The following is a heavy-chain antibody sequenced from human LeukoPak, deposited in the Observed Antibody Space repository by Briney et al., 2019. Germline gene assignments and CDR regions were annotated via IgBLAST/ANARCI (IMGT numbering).Heavy chain of an antibody. V-gene: IGHV4-59*01. Sequence: SETLSLTCTVSVLSLSLYYWNWIRQCPGKGLEWIGYNDYSGSTKSNRSLKSRLNTSIETSKNQFSLKLSSVTAADTAVYYCAAALVVDGQTNWGQGTLVTVSS. J-gene: IGHJ4*02. CDR3: AAALVVDGQTN. CDR2: NDYSGST. CDR1: VLSLSLYY. D-gene: IGHD2-15*01.